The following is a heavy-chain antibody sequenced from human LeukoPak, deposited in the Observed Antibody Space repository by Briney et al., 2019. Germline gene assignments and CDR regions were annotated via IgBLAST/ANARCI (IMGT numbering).Heavy chain of an antibody. CDR1: GGSISSYY. CDR2: IYYSGST. V-gene: IGHV4-59*01. J-gene: IGHJ4*02. Sequence: NPSETLSLTCTVSGGSISSYYWSWIRQPPGKGLKWIGYIYYSGSTNYNPSLKSRVTISVDTSKNQFSLKLSSVTAADTAVYYCARLILSGYFDYWGQGTPVTVSS. CDR3: ARLILSGYFDY.